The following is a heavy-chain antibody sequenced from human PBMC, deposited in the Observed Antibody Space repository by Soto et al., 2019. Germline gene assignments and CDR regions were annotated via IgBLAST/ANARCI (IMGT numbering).Heavy chain of an antibody. J-gene: IGHJ5*02. CDR3: ARPTYYYGSGSYSPCFDP. CDR2: INHSGST. D-gene: IGHD3-10*01. CDR1: GGSFSGYY. V-gene: IGHV4-34*01. Sequence: SETLSLTCAVYGGSFSGYYWSWIRQPPGKGLECIGEINHSGSTNYNPSLKSRVTISVDTSKNQFSLKLSSVTAADTAVYYCARPTYYYGSGSYSPCFDPWGQGTLVTVSS.